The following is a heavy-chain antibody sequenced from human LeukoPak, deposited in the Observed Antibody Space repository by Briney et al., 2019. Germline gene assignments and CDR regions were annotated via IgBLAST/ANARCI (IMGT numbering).Heavy chain of an antibody. J-gene: IGHJ4*02. V-gene: IGHV4-31*03. Sequence: PSQTLSLTCTVSGGSISSGGYYWSWIRQHPAKGLEWIGYIYYSGSTYYNPSLKSRVTISVDTSKNQFSLKLSSATAADTAVYYCAREIRYGFGSQGFDYWGQGTLVTVSS. D-gene: IGHD3-10*01. CDR1: GGSISSGGYY. CDR3: AREIRYGFGSQGFDY. CDR2: IYYSGST.